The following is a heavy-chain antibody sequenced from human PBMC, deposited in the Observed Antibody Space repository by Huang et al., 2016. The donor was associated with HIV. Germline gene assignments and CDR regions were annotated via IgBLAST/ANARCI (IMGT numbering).Heavy chain of an antibody. Sequence: EVQLVQSGAEVKKPGESLKISCQGSGYSFNTYWIAWVRQMPGKGPEWMGIICPGVADTRYSPAFQRPVTISADKSIDTAYLQWRSLKASDTAMYYCARRFSSTWYRAFDLWGQGTMVTVSS. CDR2: ICPGVADT. J-gene: IGHJ3*01. D-gene: IGHD6-13*01. CDR3: ARRFSSTWYRAFDL. CDR1: GYSFNTYW. V-gene: IGHV5-51*01.